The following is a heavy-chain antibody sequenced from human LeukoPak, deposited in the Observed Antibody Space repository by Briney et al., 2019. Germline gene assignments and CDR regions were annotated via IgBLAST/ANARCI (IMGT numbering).Heavy chain of an antibody. V-gene: IGHV4-39*07. J-gene: IGHJ4*02. D-gene: IGHD6-19*01. CDR1: GGSISSSSYY. Sequence: SETLSLTCTVSGGSISSSSYYWGWIRQPPGKGLEWIGEINHSGSTNYNPSLKSRVTISVDASKNQFSLKLSSVTAADTAVYYCATAFSSGGRGYWGQGTLVTVSS. CDR3: ATAFSSGGRGY. CDR2: INHSGST.